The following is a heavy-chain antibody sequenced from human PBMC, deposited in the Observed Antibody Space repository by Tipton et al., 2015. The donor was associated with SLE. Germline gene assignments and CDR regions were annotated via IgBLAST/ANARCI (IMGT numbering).Heavy chain of an antibody. CDR3: ARDSLGLLDAFDI. Sequence: GSLRLSCAASGFTFSSYWMSWVRQAPGKGLEWVANIKQDGSEKYYVDSVKGRFTISRDNAKNSLYLQMNSLRAEDTAVYYCARDSLGLLDAFDIWGQGTMVTVSS. V-gene: IGHV3-7*03. CDR1: GFTFSSYW. D-gene: IGHD2-15*01. CDR2: IKQDGSEK. J-gene: IGHJ3*02.